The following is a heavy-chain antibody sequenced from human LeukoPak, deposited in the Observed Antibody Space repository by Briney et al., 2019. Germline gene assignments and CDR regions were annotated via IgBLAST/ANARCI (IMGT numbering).Heavy chain of an antibody. CDR2: IYYSGST. CDR1: GGSFSGYY. J-gene: IGHJ6*03. CDR3: ARQYCSGGSCYSSKSLYYMDV. Sequence: SETLSLTCAVYGGSFSGYYWSWIRQPPGKGLEWIGSIYYSGSTYYNPSLKSRVTISVDTSKNQFSLKLSSVTAADTAVYYCARQYCSGGSCYSSKSLYYMDVWGKGTTVTVSS. D-gene: IGHD2-15*01. V-gene: IGHV4-34*01.